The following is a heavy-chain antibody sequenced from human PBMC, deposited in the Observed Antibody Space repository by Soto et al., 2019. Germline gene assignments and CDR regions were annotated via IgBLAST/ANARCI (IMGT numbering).Heavy chain of an antibody. Sequence: TLSLTCAVSGGSISSGGYSWSWIRQPPGKGLEWIGYIYHSGSTYYNPSLKSRVTISVDRSKNQFSLKLSSVTAADTAVYYCARDCSGGSCRDAFDIWGQGTMVT. J-gene: IGHJ3*02. CDR3: ARDCSGGSCRDAFDI. CDR2: IYHSGST. D-gene: IGHD2-15*01. V-gene: IGHV4-30-2*01. CDR1: GGSISSGGYS.